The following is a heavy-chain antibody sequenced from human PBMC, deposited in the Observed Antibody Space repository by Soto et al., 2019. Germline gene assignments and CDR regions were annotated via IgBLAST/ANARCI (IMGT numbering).Heavy chain of an antibody. Sequence: QVQLQESGPGLVKPSQTLSLTCTVSGGSISSGGYYWSWIRQHPGKGLEWIGYIYYSGSTYYNPSNTSQVTTSVDTSKNQCSLKLRSVTAADTAVYYGPSEALGDYGDYEGVYWGQGTLVTVSS. V-gene: IGHV4-31*01. CDR3: PSEALGDYGDYEGVY. CDR1: GGSISSGGYY. D-gene: IGHD4-17*01. CDR2: IYYSGST. J-gene: IGHJ4*02.